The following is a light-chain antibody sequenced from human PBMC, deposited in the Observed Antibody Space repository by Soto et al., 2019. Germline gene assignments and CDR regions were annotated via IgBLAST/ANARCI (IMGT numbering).Light chain of an antibody. Sequence: QSVLTQPASVSGSPGQSVTISCSGTSSDVAAYNYVSWYQLLPGKAPKLLIYEVTHRPSGVSSRFSGSKSGNTASLTISGLQADDEADYYCTSYTTISTWVFGGGTKLTVL. V-gene: IGLV2-14*01. J-gene: IGLJ3*02. CDR3: TSYTTISTWV. CDR1: SSDVAAYNY. CDR2: EVT.